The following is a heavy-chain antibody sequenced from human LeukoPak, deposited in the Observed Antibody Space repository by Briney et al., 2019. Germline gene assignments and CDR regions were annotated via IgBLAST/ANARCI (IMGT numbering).Heavy chain of an antibody. V-gene: IGHV3-73*01. CDR2: IRSKTKGYVT. Sequence: PGGSLRLSCAASGFTFSDSGIHWVRQASGKGLGWIGRIRSKTKGYVTAYAASVKGRFTISRDDSQNTANLQMNSLKTEDTAVYFCTRLASDSEATLYLDSRGQGTLVTVSS. CDR1: GFTFSDSG. J-gene: IGHJ4*02. CDR3: TRLASDSEATLYLDS. D-gene: IGHD5-12*01.